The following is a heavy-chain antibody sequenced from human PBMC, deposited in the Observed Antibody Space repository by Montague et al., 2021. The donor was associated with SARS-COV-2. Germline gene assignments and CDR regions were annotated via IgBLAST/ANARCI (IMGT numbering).Heavy chain of an antibody. CDR3: ARKTSRGPTIFGVVTASYCFDY. CDR1: GGSISSSSYF. CDR2: IYYSGST. V-gene: IGHV4-39*01. D-gene: IGHD3-3*01. J-gene: IGHJ4*02. Sequence: SETLSLTCTVSGGSISSSSYFWGWIRQPPGKGLEWIGSIYYSGSTYYNPSLKSRVTISVDTSKNQFSLKLSSVTAAGTAVFYCARKTSRGPTIFGVVTASYCFDYWGQGTLVTVSS.